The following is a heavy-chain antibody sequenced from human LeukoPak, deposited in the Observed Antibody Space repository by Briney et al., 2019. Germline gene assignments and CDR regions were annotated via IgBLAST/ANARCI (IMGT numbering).Heavy chain of an antibody. J-gene: IGHJ3*02. CDR1: GFTFSTYS. CDR3: AREGYYGAFDI. Sequence: GGSLRLSCAASGFTFSTYSMNWVRQAPGKGLEWVSYIGANSAIFHADSVKGRSTIPRDNAKNSLSLQMNSLRDDDTALYYCAREGYYGAFDIWGQGTMVTVSS. V-gene: IGHV3-48*02. CDR2: IGANSAI. D-gene: IGHD3-10*01.